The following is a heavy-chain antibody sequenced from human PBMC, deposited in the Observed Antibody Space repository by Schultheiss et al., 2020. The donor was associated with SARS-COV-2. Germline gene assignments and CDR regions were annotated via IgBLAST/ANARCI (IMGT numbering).Heavy chain of an antibody. CDR3: TTAPVAAAGTGVIGYYYYGMDV. D-gene: IGHD6-13*01. CDR2: ISYDGSNK. V-gene: IGHV3-30-3*01. CDR1: GFTFSSYA. Sequence: GSLRLSCAASGFTFSSYAMHWVRQAPGKGLEWVAVISYDGSNKYYADSVKGRFTISRDNSKNTLYLQMNSLKTEDTAVYYCTTAPVAAAGTGVIGYYYYGMDVWGQGTTVTVSS. J-gene: IGHJ6*02.